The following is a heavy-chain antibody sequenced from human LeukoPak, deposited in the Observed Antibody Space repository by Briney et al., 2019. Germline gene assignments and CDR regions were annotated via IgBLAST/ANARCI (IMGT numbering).Heavy chain of an antibody. V-gene: IGHV3-53*01. CDR2: IYSGGST. CDR3: ARGVPYYYYYMDV. D-gene: IGHD4/OR15-4a*01. CDR1: GFTVSSNY. Sequence: GGSLRLSCAASGFTVSSNYMSWVRQAPGKGLEWVSVIYSGGSTYYADSVKGRFTISRDNSKNTLYLQMNSLRVEDTAVYYCARGVPYYYYYMDVWGKGTTVTVSS. J-gene: IGHJ6*03.